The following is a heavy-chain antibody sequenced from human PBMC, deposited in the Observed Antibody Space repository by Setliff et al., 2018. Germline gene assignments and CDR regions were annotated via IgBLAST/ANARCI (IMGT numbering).Heavy chain of an antibody. CDR1: GYSISSGYY. CDR3: ARVDNFWSGPIDY. CDR2: IYHSGST. Sequence: PSETLSLTCAVSGYSISSGYYWGWIRQPPGKGLEWIGSIYHSGSTYYNPSLKSRVTISLDTSKNQFSLKLISVTAADTAVYYCARVDNFWSGPIDYWGQGTLVTVSS. V-gene: IGHV4-38-2*01. J-gene: IGHJ4*02. D-gene: IGHD3-3*01.